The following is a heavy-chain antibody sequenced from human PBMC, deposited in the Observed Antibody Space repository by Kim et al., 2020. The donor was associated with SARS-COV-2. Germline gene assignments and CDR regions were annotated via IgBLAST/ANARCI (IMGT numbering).Heavy chain of an antibody. CDR3: AKTFPFTDRALFDY. Sequence: YYADSVKGRFTISRDNSKNTLYLQMNSLRAEDTAMYYCAKTFPFTDRALFDYWGQGTLVTVSS. J-gene: IGHJ4*02. D-gene: IGHD3-10*01. V-gene: IGHV3-23*01.